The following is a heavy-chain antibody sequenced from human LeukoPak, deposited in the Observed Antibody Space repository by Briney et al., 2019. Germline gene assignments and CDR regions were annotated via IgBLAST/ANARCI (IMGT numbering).Heavy chain of an antibody. J-gene: IGHJ6*03. V-gene: IGHV1-69*13. CDR3: ARDSGYSSSWSYYYMDV. CDR1: GGTFSSYA. CDR2: IIPIFGTA. Sequence: SVKVSCKASGGTFSSYAISWVRQAPGQGLEWMGGIIPIFGTANYAQKFQGRVTITADESTSTAYMELSSLRSEDTAVYYCARDSGYSSSWSYYYMDVWGKGTTVTVSS. D-gene: IGHD6-13*01.